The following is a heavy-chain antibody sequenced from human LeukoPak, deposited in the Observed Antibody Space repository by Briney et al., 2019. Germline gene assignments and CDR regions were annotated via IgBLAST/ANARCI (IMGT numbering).Heavy chain of an antibody. CDR1: GFTFSTYS. CDR3: ATPFDY. CDR2: ISSGSNTI. V-gene: IGHV3-48*01. J-gene: IGHJ4*02. Sequence: PGGSLRLSCAASGFTFSTYSMNGVRQAPGKGLEWVSYISSGSNTIYYADSVKGRLTISRDNAKNSLYLQMNSLRAEDTAVYYCATPFDYWGQGTLVTVSS.